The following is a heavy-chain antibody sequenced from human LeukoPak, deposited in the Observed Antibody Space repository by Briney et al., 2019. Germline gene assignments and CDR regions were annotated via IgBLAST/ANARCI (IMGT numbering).Heavy chain of an antibody. CDR3: ARDFPGSGYDYRFDY. CDR1: GFTFSSYW. Sequence: GGSLRLSCAASGFTFSSYWMSWVRQAPGKGLEWVANIKQDGSEKYYVDSVKGRFTISRDNAKNSLYLQMNSLRAEDTAVYYCARDFPGSGYDYRFDYWGQGTLVTVSS. CDR2: IKQDGSEK. D-gene: IGHD5-12*01. V-gene: IGHV3-7*01. J-gene: IGHJ4*02.